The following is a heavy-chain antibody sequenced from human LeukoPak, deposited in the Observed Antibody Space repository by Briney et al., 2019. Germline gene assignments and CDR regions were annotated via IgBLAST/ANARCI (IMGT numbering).Heavy chain of an antibody. CDR2: ISGSGGAT. V-gene: IGHV3-23*01. J-gene: IGHJ3*02. CDR1: GFTFTTYG. Sequence: GGSLRLSCSASGFTFTTYGMNWVRQAPGKGLEWVSGISGSGGATYYADSVKGRFTISRDNAKNTLYLQMNSLRAEDTAVYYCASCPCSDAFDIWGQGTMVTVSS. CDR3: ASCPCSDAFDI.